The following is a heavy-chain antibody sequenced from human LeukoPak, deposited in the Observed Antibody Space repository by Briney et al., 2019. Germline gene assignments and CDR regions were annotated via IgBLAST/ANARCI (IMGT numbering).Heavy chain of an antibody. CDR1: GGSLSGSY. V-gene: IGHV4-34*01. Sequence: SETLSLTCAVYGGSLSGSYWSWIRQPPGKGLEWIGEINHSGSTNYNPSLKSRVTISVDTSKDQFSLKLSSVTAADTAVYYCARGTGVVVTARYYFDYWGQGTLVTVSS. D-gene: IGHD2-21*02. CDR2: INHSGST. CDR3: ARGTGVVVTARYYFDY. J-gene: IGHJ4*02.